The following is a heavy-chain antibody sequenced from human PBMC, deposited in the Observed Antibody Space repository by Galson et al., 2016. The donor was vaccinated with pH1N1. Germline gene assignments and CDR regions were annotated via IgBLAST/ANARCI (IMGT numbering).Heavy chain of an antibody. V-gene: IGHV1-69*13. Sequence: SVKVSCKASGGTFSSYAISWVRQAPGQGLEWMGRIIPIFGTANYAQKFQGRVTITADESTSTAYMELSRLRSEYTAVYYCARGQPLWGYSGWYWGQGTLVTVSS. CDR2: IIPIFGTA. D-gene: IGHD1-26*01. J-gene: IGHJ4*02. CDR3: ARGQPLWGYSGWY. CDR1: GGTFSSYA.